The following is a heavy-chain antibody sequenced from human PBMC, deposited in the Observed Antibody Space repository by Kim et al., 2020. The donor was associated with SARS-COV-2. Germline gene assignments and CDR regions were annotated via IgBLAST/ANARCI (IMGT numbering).Heavy chain of an antibody. V-gene: IGHV1-8*01. D-gene: IGHD3-22*01. Sequence: ASVKVSCKASGYTFTSYDINWVRQATGQGLEWMGWMNPNSGNTGYAQKFQGRVTMTRNTSISTAYMELSSLRSEDTAVYYCARGAKYYYDSSGYYSHLYGMDVWGQGTTVTVSS. J-gene: IGHJ6*02. CDR1: GYTFTSYD. CDR3: ARGAKYYYDSSGYYSHLYGMDV. CDR2: MNPNSGNT.